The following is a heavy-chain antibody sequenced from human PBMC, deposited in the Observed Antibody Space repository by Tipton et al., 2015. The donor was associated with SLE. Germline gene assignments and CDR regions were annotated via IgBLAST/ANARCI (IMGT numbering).Heavy chain of an antibody. CDR3: ARGPSWSGYYYYFDY. J-gene: IGHJ4*02. D-gene: IGHD3-3*01. Sequence: TLSLTCTVSGGSISSHYWSWIRQPPGKGLEWIGYIYNSGSGNYNPSLKSRVTISVDTSKNQFSLKLSSVSAADTAVYYCARGPSWSGYYYYFDYWGQGTLVTVSS. CDR2: IYNSGSG. V-gene: IGHV4-59*11. CDR1: GGSISSHY.